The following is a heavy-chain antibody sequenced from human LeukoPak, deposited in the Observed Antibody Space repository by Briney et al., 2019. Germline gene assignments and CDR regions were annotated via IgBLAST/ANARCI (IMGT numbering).Heavy chain of an antibody. CDR1: GGTFSSYA. V-gene: IGHV1-69*13. CDR2: VIPIFGTA. J-gene: IGHJ6*02. D-gene: IGHD3-9*01. CDR3: ARECERYFDWSPPPGHYGMDV. Sequence: SVKVSCKASGGTFSSYAISWVRQAPGQGLEWMGGVIPIFGTANYAQKFQGRVTITADESTSTAYMELSSLRSEDTAVYYCARECERYFDWSPPPGHYGMDVWGQGTTVTVSS.